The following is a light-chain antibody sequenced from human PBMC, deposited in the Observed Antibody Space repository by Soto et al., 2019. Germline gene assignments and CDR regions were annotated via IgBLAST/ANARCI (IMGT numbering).Light chain of an antibody. Sequence: EIVLTQSPGTLSLSPGERATLSCSAGQSVSSSYLAWYQQKPGQAPRLLIYGASSRATGIPDRLSGSGSGTDFTLTISRLEPEDFAVYYCQQYNSPPYTFGQGTRLEIK. J-gene: IGKJ5*01. V-gene: IGKV3-20*01. CDR2: GAS. CDR3: QQYNSPPYT. CDR1: QSVSSSY.